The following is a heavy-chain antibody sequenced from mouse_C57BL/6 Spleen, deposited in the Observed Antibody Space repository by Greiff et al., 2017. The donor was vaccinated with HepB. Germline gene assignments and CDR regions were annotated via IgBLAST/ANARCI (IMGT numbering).Heavy chain of an antibody. CDR1: GYSFTSYY. J-gene: IGHJ4*01. CDR2: IYPGSGNT. Sequence: VQLQQSGPELVKPGASVKISCKASGYSFTSYYIHWVKQRPGQGLEWIGWIYPGSGNTKYNEKFKGKATLTADTSSSTAYMQLSSLTSEDSAVYYCARSRYDYDVGDYAMDYWGQGTSVTVSS. V-gene: IGHV1-66*01. CDR3: ARSRYDYDVGDYAMDY. D-gene: IGHD2-4*01.